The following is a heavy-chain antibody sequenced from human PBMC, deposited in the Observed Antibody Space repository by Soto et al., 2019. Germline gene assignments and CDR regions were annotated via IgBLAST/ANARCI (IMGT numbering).Heavy chain of an antibody. J-gene: IGHJ4*02. CDR2: IRYDGTNK. CDR1: GFTFSSYG. Sequence: GSLRLSCAASGFTFSSYGMHWVRQAPGKGLEWVAVIRYDGTNKYYADSVKGRFTISRDNSKNTLYLQMNSLRAEDTAVYYCAKRLAYSSRDRFDYWGQGTLVTVSS. V-gene: IGHV3-30*02. D-gene: IGHD6-13*01. CDR3: AKRLAYSSRDRFDY.